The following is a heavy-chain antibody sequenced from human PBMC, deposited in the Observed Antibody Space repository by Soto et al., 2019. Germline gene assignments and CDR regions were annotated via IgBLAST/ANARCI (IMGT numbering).Heavy chain of an antibody. CDR3: ARGTMVRGVIPFDY. D-gene: IGHD3-10*01. V-gene: IGHV4-31*03. CDR1: GGSISSGGYY. Sequence: QVQLQESGPGLVKPSQTLSLTCTVSGGSISSGGYYWSWIRQHPGKGLEWIGYIYYSGSTYYNPSLKRRVTISVDTSKNQFSLKLSSVTAADTAVYYCARGTMVRGVIPFDYWGQGTLVTVSS. CDR2: IYYSGST. J-gene: IGHJ4*02.